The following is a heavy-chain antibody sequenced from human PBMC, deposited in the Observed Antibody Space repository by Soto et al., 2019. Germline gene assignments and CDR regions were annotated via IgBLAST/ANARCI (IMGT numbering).Heavy chain of an antibody. V-gene: IGHV3-23*01. CDR2: ISGSGGST. D-gene: IGHD5-18*01. CDR1: GFTFSSYA. CDR3: AKDRYGDTVMSSYDY. Sequence: GGSLRLSCAASGFTFSSYAMSWVRQAPGKGLEWVSAISGSGGSTYYAVSMKGRFTISRDNSKNTLYLQMNSLRAEDSAVYYCAKDRYGDTVMSSYDYWGQGTLVTVSS. J-gene: IGHJ4*02.